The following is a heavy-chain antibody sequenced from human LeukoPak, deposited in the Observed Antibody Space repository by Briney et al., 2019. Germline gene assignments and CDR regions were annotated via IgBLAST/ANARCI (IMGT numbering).Heavy chain of an antibody. Sequence: GRSLRLFCAASGLTYSTYAMHWVRQAPGKGLEWGAVIWSDSTNKYYADSVRGRLTISRDNSKNTLYLQMSSLRAEDTAMYYCARDRLTTVTTFHFDYWGQGTLVSVSS. CDR1: GLTYSTYA. CDR2: IWSDSTNK. J-gene: IGHJ4*02. V-gene: IGHV3-33*01. CDR3: ARDRLTTVTTFHFDY. D-gene: IGHD4-17*01.